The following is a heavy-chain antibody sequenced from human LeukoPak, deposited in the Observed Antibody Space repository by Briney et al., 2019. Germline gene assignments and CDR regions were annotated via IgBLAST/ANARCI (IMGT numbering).Heavy chain of an antibody. V-gene: IGHV4-39*07. J-gene: IGHJ3*02. D-gene: IGHD3-22*01. CDR3: ARGKTYYDISKDAFDI. Sequence: SETLSLTCTVSGGSISSSSYYWGWIRQSPGKGLEWIVSAYYSGSPYYDPSLKSRVTISVDTSKNQFSLKLSSVTAADTAVYYCARGKTYYDISKDAFDIWGQGTMVTVSS. CDR2: AYYSGSP. CDR1: GGSISSSSYY.